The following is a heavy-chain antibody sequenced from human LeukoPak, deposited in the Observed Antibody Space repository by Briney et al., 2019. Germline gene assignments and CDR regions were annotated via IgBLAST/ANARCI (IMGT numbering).Heavy chain of an antibody. CDR2: IYYSGST. V-gene: IGHV4-59*08. CDR1: GGSISSYY. CDR3: ARRSSGYYYGFDY. D-gene: IGHD3-22*01. J-gene: IGHJ4*02. Sequence: PSETLSLTCTVSGGSISSYYWSWIRQPPGKGLEWIGYIYYSGSTNYNPSLKSRVTISVDTSKNQFSLKLSSVTAADTAVYYRARRSSGYYYGFDYWGQGTLVTVSS.